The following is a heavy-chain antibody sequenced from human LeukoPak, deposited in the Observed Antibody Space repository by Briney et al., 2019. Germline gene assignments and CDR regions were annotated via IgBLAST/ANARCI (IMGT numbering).Heavy chain of an antibody. D-gene: IGHD3-9*01. V-gene: IGHV3-30*18. CDR3: AKWGDYDVLTGYYVSDY. CDR2: ISYDGNNE. Sequence: GGSLRLSCAGSGFTFSSYGMHWVRQAPGKGLEWVAVISYDGNNEYYADSVKGRFTISRDNSKNTLYLQMNSLRAEDTAVYYCAKWGDYDVLTGYYVSDYWGQGTLVTVSS. J-gene: IGHJ4*02. CDR1: GFTFSSYG.